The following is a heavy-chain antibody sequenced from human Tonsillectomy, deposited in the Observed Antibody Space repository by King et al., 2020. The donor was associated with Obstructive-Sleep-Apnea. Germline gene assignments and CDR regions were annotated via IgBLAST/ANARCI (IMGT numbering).Heavy chain of an antibody. Sequence: VQLVESGGGLVQPGGSLRLSCAASGFTVSINYMSWVRQAPGKGLEWVSVIYSGGSTYYADSVKGRFTISRDNSKNTLYLQMNSLRAEDTAGDYCARKGPGIAAAGTGFDYWGQGTLVTVSS. J-gene: IGHJ4*02. CDR1: GFTVSINY. CDR3: ARKGPGIAAAGTGFDY. CDR2: IYSGGST. D-gene: IGHD6-13*01. V-gene: IGHV3-66*01.